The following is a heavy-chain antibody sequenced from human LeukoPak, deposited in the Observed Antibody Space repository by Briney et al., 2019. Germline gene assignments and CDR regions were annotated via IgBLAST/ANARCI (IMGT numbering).Heavy chain of an antibody. Sequence: HSGGSLTLSCAASGFTFSYHWMTWVRQAPGKGLEWVANIKNDGAVKNYVDSVKGRFTISRDNAKNSLKRQMNSVRAEDTAVYYXXXDSYSKGDFWGQGVLVTVSS. D-gene: IGHD6-13*01. CDR1: GFTFSYHW. J-gene: IGHJ4*02. V-gene: IGHV3-7*01. CDR3: XXDSYSKGDF. CDR2: IKNDGAVK.